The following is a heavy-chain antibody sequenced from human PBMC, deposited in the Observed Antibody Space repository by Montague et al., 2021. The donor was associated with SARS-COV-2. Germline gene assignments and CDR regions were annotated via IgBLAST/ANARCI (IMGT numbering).Heavy chain of an antibody. Sequence: SETLSLTCSVSGGSFSPYYWTWIRQTPVKGLEWIGYVSQTGSTXXXPSXXXRVSMFVDSSKSQFSLELSSVTAADTAIYYCARFRIWNHLYGMDVWGQGPTVILSS. CDR2: VSQTGST. CDR3: ARFRIWNHLYGMDV. J-gene: IGHJ6*02. V-gene: IGHV4-59*12. D-gene: IGHD2-15*01. CDR1: GGSFSPYY.